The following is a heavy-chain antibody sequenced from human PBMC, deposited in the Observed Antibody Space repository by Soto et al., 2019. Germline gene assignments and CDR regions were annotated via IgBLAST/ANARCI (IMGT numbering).Heavy chain of an antibody. CDR1: GGSFSGYY. V-gene: IGHV4-34*01. Sequence: QVQLQQWGAGLLKPSETLSLTRAVYGGSFSGYYWSWIRQPPGKGLEWIGEINHSGSTNYNPSLKSRVTISVDTSKNQFSLKLSSVTAADTAVYYCARGRKALGAFDIWGQGTMVTVSS. J-gene: IGHJ3*02. CDR3: ARGRKALGAFDI. CDR2: INHSGST.